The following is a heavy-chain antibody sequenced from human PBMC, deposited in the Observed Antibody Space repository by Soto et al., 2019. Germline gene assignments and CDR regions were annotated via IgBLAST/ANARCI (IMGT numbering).Heavy chain of an antibody. Sequence: WESLKISCKGSGYSFTSYWISWVRQMPGKGLEWMGRIDPSDSYTNYSPSFQGHVTISADKSISTAYLQWSSLKASDTAMYYCVSGHDYGDYYYYGMDVWGQGTTVTVSS. CDR1: GYSFTSYW. J-gene: IGHJ6*02. CDR2: IDPSDSYT. V-gene: IGHV5-10-1*01. D-gene: IGHD4-17*01. CDR3: VSGHDYGDYYYYGMDV.